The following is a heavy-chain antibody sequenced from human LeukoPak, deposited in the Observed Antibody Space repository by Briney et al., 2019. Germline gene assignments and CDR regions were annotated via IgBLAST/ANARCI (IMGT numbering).Heavy chain of an antibody. CDR1: GGSFSGYY. J-gene: IGHJ5*02. D-gene: IGHD4-17*01. CDR2: INHSGST. CDR3: ARGRTTVATRHWFDP. V-gene: IGHV4-34*01. Sequence: PSETLSLTCAVYGGSFSGYYWSWIRQPPGKGLEWIGEINHSGSTNYNPSLESRVTISVDTSKNQFSLKLSSVTAADTAVYYCARGRTTVATRHWFDPWGQGTLVTVSS.